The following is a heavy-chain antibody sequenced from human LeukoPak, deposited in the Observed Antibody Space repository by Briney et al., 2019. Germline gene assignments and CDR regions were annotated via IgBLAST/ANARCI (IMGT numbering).Heavy chain of an antibody. V-gene: IGHV3-23*01. CDR1: GFTFSSYA. CDR2: ISGSGGST. D-gene: IGHD3-3*01. Sequence: GGSLRLSCAASGFTFSSYAMSWVRQAPGKGLEWVSGISGSGGSTYYADSVKGRFTISRDNSKNALYLQMNSPRAEDTAVYYCAKMNDFWSAYSDYWGQGTLVTVSS. CDR3: AKMNDFWSAYSDY. J-gene: IGHJ4*02.